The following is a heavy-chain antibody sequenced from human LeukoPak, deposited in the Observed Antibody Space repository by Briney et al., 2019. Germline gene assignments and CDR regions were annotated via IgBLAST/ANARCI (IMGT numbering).Heavy chain of an antibody. J-gene: IGHJ2*01. Sequence: GGSLRLSCAASGFTFSNYNMNWVRQAPGKGLEWVSYISSRGSYTYYADSVKGRFTISRDNAKNSLYLQMNSLRDEDTAVYYCARAPFNYYDSSGYYLLENYWYFDLWGRGTLVTVSS. D-gene: IGHD3-22*01. V-gene: IGHV3-21*01. CDR2: ISSRGSYT. CDR3: ARAPFNYYDSSGYYLLENYWYFDL. CDR1: GFTFSNYN.